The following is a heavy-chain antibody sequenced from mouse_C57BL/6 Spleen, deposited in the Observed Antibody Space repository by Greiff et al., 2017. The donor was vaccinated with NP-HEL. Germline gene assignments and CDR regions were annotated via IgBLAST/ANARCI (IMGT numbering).Heavy chain of an antibody. CDR1: GYAFSSSW. CDR3: ARDYGSGYPIAY. Sequence: VQLQESGPELVKPGASVKISCTASGYAFSSSWMNWVKQRPGQGLEWIGWIYPGDGDTNYNWKFKGKATLTADKSSSTAYMQLGSLTSEDSAVCFCARDYGSGYPIAYWGQGTLVTVSA. D-gene: IGHD1-1*01. CDR2: IYPGDGDT. V-gene: IGHV1-82*01. J-gene: IGHJ3*01.